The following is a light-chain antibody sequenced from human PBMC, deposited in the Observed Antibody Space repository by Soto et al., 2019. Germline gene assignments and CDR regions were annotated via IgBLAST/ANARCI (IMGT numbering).Light chain of an antibody. J-gene: IGLJ3*02. CDR3: QSYDSSLSGWV. CDR1: SSNIGGGYD. Sequence: QAVVTQPPSVSGAPGQRVTISCTGSSSNIGGGYDVHWYQQLPGTAPKLLIYGNSNRPSGVPDRFSGSKSGTSASLAITGLQAADEADYYCQSYDSSLSGWVFGGGTKLTVL. V-gene: IGLV1-40*01. CDR2: GNS.